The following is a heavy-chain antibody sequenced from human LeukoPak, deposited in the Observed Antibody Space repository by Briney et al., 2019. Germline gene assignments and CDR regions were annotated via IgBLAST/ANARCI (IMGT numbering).Heavy chain of an antibody. Sequence: SETLSLTCTVSGGSISSYYWSWIRQPPGKGLEWIGYIYYSGSTNYNPSLKSRVTISVDTSKNQFSLKLSFVTAADTAVYYCARDRGGYDFLGYFDYWGQGTLVTVSS. J-gene: IGHJ4*02. CDR1: GGSISSYY. CDR2: IYYSGST. D-gene: IGHD5-12*01. CDR3: ARDRGGYDFLGYFDY. V-gene: IGHV4-59*01.